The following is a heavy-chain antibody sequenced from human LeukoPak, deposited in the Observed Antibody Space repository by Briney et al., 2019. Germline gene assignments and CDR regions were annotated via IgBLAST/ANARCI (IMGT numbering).Heavy chain of an antibody. J-gene: IGHJ4*02. V-gene: IGHV1-2*02. CDR1: GYTFTGYY. CDR2: INPNSGGT. CDR3: ARPPKLFPRPFDY. Sequence: ASVKVSCKASGYTFTGYYMHWVRQAPGQGLEWMGWINPNSGGTNYAQKFQGRVTMTRDTSISTAYVELSRLRSDDTAVYYCARPPKLFPRPFDYWGQGTLVTVSS. D-gene: IGHD2-21*01.